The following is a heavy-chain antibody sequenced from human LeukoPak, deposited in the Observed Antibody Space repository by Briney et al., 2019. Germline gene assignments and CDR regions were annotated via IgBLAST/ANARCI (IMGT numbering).Heavy chain of an antibody. CDR3: ARSNTAMVIFDY. D-gene: IGHD5-18*01. CDR1: GFTVSSNY. J-gene: IGHJ4*02. V-gene: IGHV3-66*01. Sequence: GGSLRLSCAASGFTVSSNYMSWVRQAPGKGLEWVSVIYSGGSTYYADSVKGRFTISRDNSKNTLYLQMNSLRAEDTAVYCCARSNTAMVIFDYWGQGTLVTVSS. CDR2: IYSGGST.